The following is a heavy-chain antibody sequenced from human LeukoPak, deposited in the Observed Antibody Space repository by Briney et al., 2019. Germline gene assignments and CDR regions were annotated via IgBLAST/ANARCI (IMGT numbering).Heavy chain of an antibody. CDR3: AGESGYSYDQAFDY. V-gene: IGHV3-7*01. D-gene: IGHD5-18*01. J-gene: IGHJ4*02. CDR1: PGYGFTSHW. CDR2: IKQDGSEK. Sequence: GGSLRLSCVTSPGYGFTSHWMNWVRQAPGRGLEWVANIKQDGSEKSYLDSVKGRFTISRDNAKNSLYLQMNSLRAEDTAVYYCAGESGYSYDQAFDYWGQGTLVTVSS.